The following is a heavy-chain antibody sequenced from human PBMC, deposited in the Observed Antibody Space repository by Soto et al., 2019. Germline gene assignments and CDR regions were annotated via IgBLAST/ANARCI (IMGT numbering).Heavy chain of an antibody. CDR3: ARGGAMGVDY. CDR2: IYFDGITT. D-gene: IGHD1-26*01. J-gene: IGHJ4*02. CDR1: GFTFNTHW. V-gene: IGHV3-74*01. Sequence: EVQLLEAGGGVVRPGGPLRLSCTASGFTFNTHWLHWFRQAPGKGLVWVSRIYFDGITTNYADSGKGRLTVSRDNAKNTVYLHVNTLRDEDTAVYYCARGGAMGVDYWGQGTLVTVSS.